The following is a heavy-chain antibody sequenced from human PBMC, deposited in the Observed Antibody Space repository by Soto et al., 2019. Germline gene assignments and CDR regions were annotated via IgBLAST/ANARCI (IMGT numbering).Heavy chain of an antibody. CDR1: GFTFSSYA. V-gene: IGHV3-23*01. CDR2: ISGSGSST. D-gene: IGHD2-15*01. CDR3: ATVSSALVYLCY. Sequence: EVQLLESGGGLVQPGGSLRLSCAASGFTFSSYAMSWVRQAPGKGLEWVSAISGSGSSTYYAHSVKGRFTISRDNSTNTLYLKMNSLRDEDTVIYYCATVSSALVYLCYWGQGTLVTVSS. J-gene: IGHJ4*02.